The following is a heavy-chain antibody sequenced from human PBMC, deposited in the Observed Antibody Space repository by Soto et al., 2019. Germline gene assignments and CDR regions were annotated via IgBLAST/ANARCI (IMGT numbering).Heavy chain of an antibody. D-gene: IGHD3-3*01. CDR1: GGTFSSYA. V-gene: IGHV1-69*01. J-gene: IGHJ5*02. CDR3: ARLADDFWSGYYQVWFDP. CDR2: IIPIFGTA. Sequence: QVQLVQSGAEVKKPGSSVKVSCKASGGTFSSYAISWVRQAPGQGLEWMGGIIPIFGTANYAQKFQGRVTITADESTSTAYMELSSLRSEDTAVYYCARLADDFWSGYYQVWFDPWGQGTLVTVSS.